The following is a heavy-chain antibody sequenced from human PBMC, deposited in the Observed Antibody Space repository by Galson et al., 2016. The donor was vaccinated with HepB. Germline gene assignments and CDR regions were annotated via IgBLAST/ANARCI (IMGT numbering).Heavy chain of an antibody. CDR1: GFTFSSYA. V-gene: IGHV3-23*01. Sequence: SLRLSCAASGFTFSSYAMTWVRQAPGKGLEWVSDSSGGDATYYADYVKGRFTISRDNYKNTRYLQMNSLRAEDTAVYYCAKDLTQYNYWGQGTLVTVSS. J-gene: IGHJ4*02. CDR3: AKDLTQYNY. CDR2: SSGGDAT. D-gene: IGHD1-14*01.